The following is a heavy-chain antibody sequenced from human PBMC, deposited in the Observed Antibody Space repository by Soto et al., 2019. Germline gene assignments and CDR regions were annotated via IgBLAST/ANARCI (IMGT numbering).Heavy chain of an antibody. CDR1: GFTFSSYA. Sequence: EVQLLESGGGLVQPGGSLRLSCAASGFTFSSYAMSWVRQAQGKGLEWVSGISGSGGTTIYADSVKGRFTISRDNSKNTLYLQMNSLRAEDTAVYHCAKRADTSGYYYASFYFDYWGQGTLVTVSS. CDR2: ISGSGGTT. CDR3: AKRADTSGYYYASFYFDY. D-gene: IGHD3-22*01. J-gene: IGHJ4*02. V-gene: IGHV3-23*01.